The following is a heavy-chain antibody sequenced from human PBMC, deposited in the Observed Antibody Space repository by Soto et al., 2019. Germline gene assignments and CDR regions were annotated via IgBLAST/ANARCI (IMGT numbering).Heavy chain of an antibody. CDR2: IWYDGSNK. V-gene: IGHV3-30*02. CDR3: AKASGGYSSSMAY. CDR1: GFTFSSYG. D-gene: IGHD3-16*01. Sequence: GGSLRLSCAASGFTFSSYGMHWVRQAPGKGLEWVAVIWYDGSNKYYADSVKGRFTISRDNSKNTLYLQMNSLRAEDTALYYCAKASGGYSSSMAYWGQGTLVTVSS. J-gene: IGHJ4*02.